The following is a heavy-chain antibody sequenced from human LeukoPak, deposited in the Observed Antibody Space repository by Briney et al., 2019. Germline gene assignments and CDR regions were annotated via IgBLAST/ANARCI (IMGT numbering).Heavy chain of an antibody. V-gene: IGHV1-8*01. CDR1: GYTFTSYD. CDR2: INPNSGNT. Sequence: GASVTVSCKASGYTFTSYDINWVRQATGQGRAWMGWINPNSGNTDNAQKFQGRVTMTRNTSISTAYMELSSLRSEDTAVYYCARGTTGYSSVRHRYYYYYYYMDVWGKGTTVTVSS. J-gene: IGHJ6*03. CDR3: ARGTTGYSSVRHRYYYYYYYMDV. D-gene: IGHD6-19*01.